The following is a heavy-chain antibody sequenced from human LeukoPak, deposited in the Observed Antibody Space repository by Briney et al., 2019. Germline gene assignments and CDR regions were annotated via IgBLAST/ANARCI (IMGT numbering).Heavy chain of an antibody. CDR3: ARGDRRGYSYGYYFDY. V-gene: IGHV3-7*01. D-gene: IGHD5-18*01. Sequence: TGGSLRLSCAASGFTFSSYWMSWVRQAPGKGLEWVANIKQDGSEKYYVDSVKGRFTISRDNAKNSLYLQMNSLRAEDTAVYYCARGDRRGYSYGYYFDYWGQGTLVTVSS. CDR2: IKQDGSEK. CDR1: GFTFSSYW. J-gene: IGHJ4*02.